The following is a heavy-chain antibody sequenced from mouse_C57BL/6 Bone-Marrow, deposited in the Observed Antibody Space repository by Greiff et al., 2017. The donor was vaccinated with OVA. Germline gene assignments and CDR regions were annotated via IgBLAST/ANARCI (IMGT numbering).Heavy chain of an antibody. CDR3: VKGALLRYYFDY. D-gene: IGHD1-1*01. Sequence: VKLVASGGGLVQPGASLRLSCAASGFTFTDYSLRWVRQPPGKAPEWLALIKNKANVYTTEYTASVKGRFTISRDNSQNILYLQMNTLRVEDSATYYCVKGALLRYYFDYWGQGTTLTVSS. J-gene: IGHJ2*01. CDR2: IKNKANVYTT. CDR1: GFTFTDYS. V-gene: IGHV7-4*01.